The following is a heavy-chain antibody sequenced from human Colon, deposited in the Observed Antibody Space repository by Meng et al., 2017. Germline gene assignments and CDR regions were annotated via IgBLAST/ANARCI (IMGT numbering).Heavy chain of an antibody. V-gene: IGHV4-4*02. Sequence: QVQLRESGPALVKPSETLSLTCAVSGDSITNHNWWAWVRQPPGKGLEWIGEVSHSGPTRYNPSLKSRVSMSIDKSKNQFSLKLTSVTAADTAVYHCLRGSGGSVWGQGTLVTVSS. CDR3: LRGSGGSV. CDR1: GDSITNHNW. CDR2: VSHSGPT. J-gene: IGHJ1*01. D-gene: IGHD3-10*01.